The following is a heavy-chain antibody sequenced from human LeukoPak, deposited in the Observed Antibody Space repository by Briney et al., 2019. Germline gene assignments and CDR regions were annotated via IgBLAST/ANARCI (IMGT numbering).Heavy chain of an antibody. V-gene: IGHV3-21*01. CDR2: ISSSGSYI. CDR1: GFTFSSYS. D-gene: IGHD6-6*01. Sequence: TGGSLRLSCAASGFTFSSYSMNWVRQAPGKGLEWVSCISSSGSYIYYADSVKGRFTISRDNAKNSLYLQMDRLRAEDTAVYYCARDEYASSPGYFDYWGQGTLVTVSS. CDR3: ARDEYASSPGYFDY. J-gene: IGHJ4*02.